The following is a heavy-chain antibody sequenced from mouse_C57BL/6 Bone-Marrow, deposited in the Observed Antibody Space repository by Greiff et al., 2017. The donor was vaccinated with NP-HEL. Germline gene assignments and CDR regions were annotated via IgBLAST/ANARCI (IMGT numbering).Heavy chain of an antibody. CDR1: GFNIKNTY. Sequence: VHVKQSVAELVRPGASVKLSCTASGFNIKNTYMHWVKQRPEQGLEWIGRIDPANGNTKYAPKFQGKATITADTSSNTAYLQLSSLTSEDTAIYYCARGTAVVATEGYYFDYWGQGTTLTVSA. D-gene: IGHD1-1*01. CDR3: ARGTAVVATEGYYFDY. J-gene: IGHJ2*01. V-gene: IGHV14-3*01. CDR2: IDPANGNT.